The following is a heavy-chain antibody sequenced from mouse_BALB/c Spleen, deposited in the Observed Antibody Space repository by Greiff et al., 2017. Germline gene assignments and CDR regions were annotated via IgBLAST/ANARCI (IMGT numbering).Heavy chain of an antibody. V-gene: IGHV5-6-5*01. J-gene: IGHJ3*01. CDR2: ISSGGST. Sequence: EVKVVESGGGLVKPGGSLKLSCAASGFTFSSYAMSWVRQTPEKRLEWVASISSGGSTYYPDSVKGRFTISRDNARNILYLQMSSLRSEDTAMYYCARGGPFAYWGQGTLVTVSA. CDR3: ARGGPFAY. CDR1: GFTFSSYA.